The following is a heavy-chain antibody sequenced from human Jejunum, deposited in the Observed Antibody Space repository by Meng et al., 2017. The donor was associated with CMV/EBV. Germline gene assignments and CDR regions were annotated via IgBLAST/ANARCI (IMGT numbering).Heavy chain of an antibody. CDR2: IKGDGSAK. Sequence: FIFSDYWMRWVRQAPGEGLEWVANIKGDGSAKYSADSVKGRFTIARDNAKWTLYLQMTSLRVEDTAVYYCAKWVVPPGVGYGLDVWGQGTAVTVSS. J-gene: IGHJ6*02. D-gene: IGHD2-2*01. V-gene: IGHV3-7*01. CDR1: FIFSDYW. CDR3: AKWVVPPGVGYGLDV.